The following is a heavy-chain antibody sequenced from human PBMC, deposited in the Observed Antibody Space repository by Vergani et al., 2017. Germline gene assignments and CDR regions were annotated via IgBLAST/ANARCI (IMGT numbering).Heavy chain of an antibody. CDR2: INHSGST. V-gene: IGHV4-34*01. CDR1: GGSFSGYY. CDR3: AREGYSSSAN. J-gene: IGHJ4*02. Sequence: QVQLQQWGAGLLKPSETLSLTCAVYGGSFSGYYWSWIRQPPGKGLEWIGEINHSGSTNYNPSLKSRVTISVDPSKNQFSLKLSSVTAADTAVYYCAREGYSSSANWGQGTLVTVSA. D-gene: IGHD6-6*01.